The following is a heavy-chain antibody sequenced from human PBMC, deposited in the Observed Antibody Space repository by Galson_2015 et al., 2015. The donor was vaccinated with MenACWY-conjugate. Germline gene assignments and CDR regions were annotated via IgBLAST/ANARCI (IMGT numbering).Heavy chain of an antibody. CDR2: IYDSGTT. Sequence: QVQLQESGPGLVKPSETLSLTCTVSGGSASSSGYYWTWIRQPPGKGLEWIGLIYDSGTTKYNPSLKGRVTISLDTSENQVSLKLSSVTAADTAVYYCAREFSYWGQGTLVTVSS. J-gene: IGHJ4*02. CDR3: AREFSY. CDR1: GGSASSSGYY. V-gene: IGHV4-61*08. D-gene: IGHD2/OR15-2a*01.